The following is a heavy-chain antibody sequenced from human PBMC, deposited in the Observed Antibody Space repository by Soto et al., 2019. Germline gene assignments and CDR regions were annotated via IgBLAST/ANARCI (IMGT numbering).Heavy chain of an antibody. J-gene: IGHJ4*02. CDR2: ISGSGRNT. Sequence: GGSLRLSCAASGFTFSSYAMIWVRQAPGRGLEWVSGISGSGRNTYYADSVKGRFTISRDYSKNTLYLQWSSLKASDTAMYYCARGPIAAAGTALDYWGQGTLVTVSS. CDR1: GFTFSSYA. D-gene: IGHD6-13*01. V-gene: IGHV3-23*01. CDR3: ARGPIAAAGTALDY.